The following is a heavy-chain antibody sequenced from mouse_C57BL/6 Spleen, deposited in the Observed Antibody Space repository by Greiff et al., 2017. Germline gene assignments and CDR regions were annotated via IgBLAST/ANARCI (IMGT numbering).Heavy chain of an antibody. D-gene: IGHD2-5*01. Sequence: QVQLKESGAELARPGASVKMSCKASGYTFTSYSMHWVKQRPGQGLEWIGYINPSSGYTKYNQKFKDKATLTADKSSSTAYMQLSSLTSEDSAVYYCARGVYSNYSDYWGQGTTLTVSS. J-gene: IGHJ2*01. V-gene: IGHV1-4*01. CDR2: INPSSGYT. CDR1: GYTFTSYS. CDR3: ARGVYSNYSDY.